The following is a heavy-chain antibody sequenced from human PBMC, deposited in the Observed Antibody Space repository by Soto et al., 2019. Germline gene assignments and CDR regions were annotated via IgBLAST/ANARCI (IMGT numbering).Heavy chain of an antibody. CDR1: GGSFSGGAYY. CDR2: IYYIGST. Sequence: PSETLSLTCTVAGGSFSGGAYYWNWIRQPPGRGLEWIAYIYYIGSTNYDPSLKSRVTISVDTSKNQFSLKLSSVTAADTAVYFGAGGDGYSSGDIDYWAQG. CDR3: AGGDGYSSGDIDY. D-gene: IGHD5-18*01. V-gene: IGHV4-61*08. J-gene: IGHJ4*02.